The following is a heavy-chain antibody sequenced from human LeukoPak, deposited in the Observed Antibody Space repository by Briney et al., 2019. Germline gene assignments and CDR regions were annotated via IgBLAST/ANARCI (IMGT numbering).Heavy chain of an antibody. V-gene: IGHV1-69*06. CDR3: ARDNIQIAVAGTEGGVWFDP. Sequence: SVKVSCKASGGTFSSYAISWVRQAPGQGLEWMGGIIPIFGTANYAQKFQGRVTITADKSTSTAYMELSSLRSEDTAVYYCARDNIQIAVAGTEGGVWFDPWGQGTLVTVSS. D-gene: IGHD6-19*01. J-gene: IGHJ5*02. CDR1: GGTFSSYA. CDR2: IIPIFGTA.